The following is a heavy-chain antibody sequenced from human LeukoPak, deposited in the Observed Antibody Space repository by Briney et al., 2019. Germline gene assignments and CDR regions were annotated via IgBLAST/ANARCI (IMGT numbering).Heavy chain of an antibody. CDR2: IYYSGST. CDR3: ARLRKYSSNDAFDI. V-gene: IGHV4-39*01. CDR1: GVSISSSSYY. J-gene: IGHJ3*02. Sequence: SETLSLTCTVSGVSISSSSYYWGWIRQPPGKGLEWIGSIYYSGSTYYNPSLKSRVTISVDTSKNQFSLKLSSVTAADTAVYYCARLRKYSSNDAFDIWGQGTMVTVSS. D-gene: IGHD6-13*01.